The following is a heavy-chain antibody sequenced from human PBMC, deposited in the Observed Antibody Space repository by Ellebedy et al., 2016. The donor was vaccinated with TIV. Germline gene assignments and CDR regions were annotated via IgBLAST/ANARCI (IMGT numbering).Heavy chain of an antibody. CDR1: GFSFSSYG. J-gene: IGHJ4*02. Sequence: GESLKISCAASGFSFSSYGMHWVRQAPGKGLEWVAYIRDDGSNKYYADSVKGRFTISRDNSKNTLYLQMSSLRGEDTAVYYCAKGRSAAVDYWGQGTLVTVSS. V-gene: IGHV3-30*02. CDR3: AKGRSAAVDY. CDR2: IRDDGSNK. D-gene: IGHD6-13*01.